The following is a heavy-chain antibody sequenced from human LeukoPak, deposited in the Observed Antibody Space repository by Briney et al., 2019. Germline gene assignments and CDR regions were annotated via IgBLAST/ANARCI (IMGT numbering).Heavy chain of an antibody. V-gene: IGHV4-59*01. CDR1: GGPISSYY. CDR2: IYYSGST. J-gene: IGHJ5*02. Sequence: SETLSLTCTVSGGPISSYYWSWIRQPPGKGLEWIGYIYYSGSTNYNPSLKSRVTISVDTSKNQFSLKLSSVTAADTAVYYCVRDSSGWYRWFDPWGQGTLVTVSS. CDR3: VRDSSGWYRWFDP. D-gene: IGHD6-19*01.